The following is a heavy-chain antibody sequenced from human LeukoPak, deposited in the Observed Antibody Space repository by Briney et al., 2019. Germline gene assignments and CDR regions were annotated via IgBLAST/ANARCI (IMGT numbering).Heavy chain of an antibody. CDR3: AKSYSSSWSPFFDY. Sequence: GGSLRLSCAASGFTFSSYAMSWARQAPGKGLEWVSAISGSGGSTYYADSVKGRFTISRDNSKNTLYLQMNSLRAEDTAVYYCAKSYSSSWSPFFDYWGQGTLVTVSS. CDR1: GFTFSSYA. V-gene: IGHV3-23*01. CDR2: ISGSGGST. J-gene: IGHJ4*02. D-gene: IGHD6-13*01.